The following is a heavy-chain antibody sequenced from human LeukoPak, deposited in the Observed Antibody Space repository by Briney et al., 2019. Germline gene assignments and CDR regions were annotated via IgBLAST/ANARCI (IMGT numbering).Heavy chain of an antibody. CDR3: AREGGIAAADEGWFDP. J-gene: IGHJ5*02. CDR2: INPSAGST. Sequence: PVASVKVSCKASGYTFTSYYMHWVRQAPRQGLEWMGIINPSAGSTRYAQKFQGRVTMTRDTSTSTVYMELSSLRSEDTAVYYCAREGGIAAADEGWFDPWGQGTLVTVSS. D-gene: IGHD6-13*01. CDR1: GYTFTSYY. V-gene: IGHV1-46*01.